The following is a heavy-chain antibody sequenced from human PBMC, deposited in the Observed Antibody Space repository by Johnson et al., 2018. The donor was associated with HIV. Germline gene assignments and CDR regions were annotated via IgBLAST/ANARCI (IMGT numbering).Heavy chain of an antibody. V-gene: IGHV3-30*03. Sequence: QVQLVESGGGVVQPGRSLRLSCAASGFTFSSYGMHWVRQAPGKGLEWVAVISYDGNNKYYADSVKGRFTTSRDNAKNTMCLQMNSLRTEDKAVYYCARGGLTAFDIWGQGTMVTVSS. CDR1: GFTFSSYG. CDR2: ISYDGNNK. J-gene: IGHJ3*02. CDR3: ARGGLTAFDI. D-gene: IGHD5-12*01.